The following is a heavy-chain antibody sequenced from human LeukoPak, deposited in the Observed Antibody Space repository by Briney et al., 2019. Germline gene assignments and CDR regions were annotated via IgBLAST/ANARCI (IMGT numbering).Heavy chain of an antibody. CDR1: GGSISSSSYY. CDR3: ARGPRGREMATIIDY. J-gene: IGHJ4*02. D-gene: IGHD5-24*01. CDR2: IYYSGST. V-gene: IGHV4-39*01. Sequence: SETLSLTCTVSGGSISSSSYYWGWIRQPPGKGLEWIGSIYYSGSTYYNPSLKSRVTISVDTSKNQFSLKLSSVTAADTAVYYCARGPRGREMATIIDYWGQGTLVTVSS.